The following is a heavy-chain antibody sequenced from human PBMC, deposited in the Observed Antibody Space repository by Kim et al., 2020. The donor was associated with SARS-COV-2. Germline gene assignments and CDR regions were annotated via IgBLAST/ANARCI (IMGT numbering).Heavy chain of an antibody. J-gene: IGHJ4*01. D-gene: IGHD6-25*01. V-gene: IGHV3-7*01. CDR3: ARDSSARTADF. Sequence: YYVDSVKGRFTISRDNAENSLNLQMNSLRAEDTAVYYCARDSSARTADFWGHGTLVTVSS.